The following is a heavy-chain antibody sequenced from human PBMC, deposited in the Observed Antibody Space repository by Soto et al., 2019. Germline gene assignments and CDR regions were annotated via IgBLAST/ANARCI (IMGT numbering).Heavy chain of an antibody. D-gene: IGHD3-22*01. Sequence: ASVKVSCKASGYIFTSYYIHWVRQAPGQGLEWMGWISAYNGNTNYAQKLQGRVTMTTDTSTSTAYMELRSLRSDDTAVYYCARDYYDSSGYWYAFDIWGQGTMVTVSS. CDR2: ISAYNGNT. CDR1: GYIFTSYY. V-gene: IGHV1-18*04. CDR3: ARDYYDSSGYWYAFDI. J-gene: IGHJ3*02.